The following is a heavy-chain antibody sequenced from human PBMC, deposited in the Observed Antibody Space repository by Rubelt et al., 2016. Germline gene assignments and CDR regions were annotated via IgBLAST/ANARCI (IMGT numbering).Heavy chain of an antibody. D-gene: IGHD6-6*01. CDR1: GGSISSSSYY. Sequence: QLQLQESGPGLVKPSETLSLTCTVSGGSISSSSYYWGWIRQPPGKGLEWIGSIYYSGSTYYNPSLKSRVTITVDTSQNQFSLKLSSWTAAATAVDYCAGQSSSLEGDYGMDVWGQGTTVTVSS. J-gene: IGHJ6*02. CDR3: AGQSSSLEGDYGMDV. CDR2: IYYSGST. V-gene: IGHV4-39*01.